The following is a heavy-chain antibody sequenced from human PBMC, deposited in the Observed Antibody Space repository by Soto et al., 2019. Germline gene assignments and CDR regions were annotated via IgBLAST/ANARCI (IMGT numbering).Heavy chain of an antibody. Sequence: ASVKHSCKESGYTFTSYYMHWVRQAPGQGLEWMGIINPSGGSTSYAQKFQGRVTTTRDTSTSTVYMELSSLRSEDTAVYYCARSGGSGWYDLTYYYGMDVWGQ. V-gene: IGHV1-46*01. CDR1: GYTFTSYY. D-gene: IGHD6-19*01. J-gene: IGHJ6*02. CDR2: INPSGGST. CDR3: ARSGGSGWYDLTYYYGMDV.